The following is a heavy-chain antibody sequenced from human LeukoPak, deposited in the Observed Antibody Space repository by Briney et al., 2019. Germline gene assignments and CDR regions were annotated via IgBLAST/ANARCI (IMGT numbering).Heavy chain of an antibody. CDR2: ISGSGGST. CDR1: GFTFSSYA. D-gene: IGHD3-10*01. CDR3: AKVAIHSYYGSGSYYNF. J-gene: IGHJ4*02. V-gene: IGHV3-23*01. Sequence: EPGGSLRLSCAASGFTFSSYAMSWVRQAPGKGLEWVSAISGSGGSTYYADSVKGRFTISRDNSKNTLYLQMNSLRAEDTAVYCCAKVAIHSYYGSGSYYNFWGQGTLVTVSS.